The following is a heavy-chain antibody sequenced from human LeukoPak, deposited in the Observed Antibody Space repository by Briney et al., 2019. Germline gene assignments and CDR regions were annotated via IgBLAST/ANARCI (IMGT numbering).Heavy chain of an antibody. CDR2: ISYDGSNK. V-gene: IGHV3-30*03. CDR3: ASDYGSGSYPLYYFDY. CDR1: VFTFSSYG. Sequence: GRSLRLSCAASVFTFSSYGMHWVRQAPGKGLEWVAVISYDGSNKYYADPVKGRFTISRDNSKNTLYLQMNSLRAEDTAVYYCASDYGSGSYPLYYFDYWGQGTLVTVSS. J-gene: IGHJ4*02. D-gene: IGHD3-10*01.